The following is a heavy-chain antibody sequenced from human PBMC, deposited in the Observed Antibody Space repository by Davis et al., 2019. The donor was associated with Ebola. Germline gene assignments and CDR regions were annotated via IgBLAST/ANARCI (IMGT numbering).Heavy chain of an antibody. CDR3: ASGLGYSRGWYGGGFDY. D-gene: IGHD6-19*01. J-gene: IGHJ4*02. V-gene: IGHV4-59*01. CDR1: AGSISSYY. Sequence: GSLRLSCTVSAGSISSYYWSWIRQPPGKGLEWIGHIYYSGSTNYHPSLKSRVTISVDTSKNQFSLKLSSVTAADTAGYYCASGLGYSRGWYGGGFDYWGQGTLVTVSS. CDR2: IYYSGST.